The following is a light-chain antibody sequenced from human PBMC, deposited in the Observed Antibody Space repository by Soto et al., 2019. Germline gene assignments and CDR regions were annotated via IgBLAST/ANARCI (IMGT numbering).Light chain of an antibody. CDR1: QSISSS. CDR3: QQYNSYPLT. Sequence: DIPMTQSPSTLSASVGDRVTITCRASQSISSSLAWYQQKPGIAPNLLIYKASSLESGVPSRFSGSGSGTEFTLTISSLQPDDFATYYCQQYNSYPLTFGGGTKVEIK. V-gene: IGKV1-5*03. J-gene: IGKJ4*01. CDR2: KAS.